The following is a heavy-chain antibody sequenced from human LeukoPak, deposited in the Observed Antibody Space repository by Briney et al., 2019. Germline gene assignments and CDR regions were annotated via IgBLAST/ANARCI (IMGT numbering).Heavy chain of an antibody. CDR1: GGSISSSSYY. V-gene: IGHV4-39*07. CDR2: IYYSGST. CDR3: ARDSRDGYNLFFDY. J-gene: IGHJ4*02. D-gene: IGHD5-24*01. Sequence: PSETLSLTCTVSGGSISSSSYYWGWIRQPPGKGLEWIGSIYYSGSTYYNPSLKSRVTISVDTSKNQFSLKLSSVTAADTAVYYCARDSRDGYNLFFDYWGQGTLVTVSS.